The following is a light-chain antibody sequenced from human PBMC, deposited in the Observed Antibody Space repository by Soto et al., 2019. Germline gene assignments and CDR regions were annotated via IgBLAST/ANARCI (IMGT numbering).Light chain of an antibody. CDR1: QSLLHSNGYNY. J-gene: IGKJ5*01. V-gene: IGKV2-28*01. CDR3: MQALQTIT. CDR2: LGS. Sequence: EIVMTQSPLSLPVTPGEPASISCSSSQSLLHSNGYNYLDWYLQKPGQSPQLLIYLGSNRSSGVPDRFSGSGSGTDFTLKISRVEAEDVGVYYCMQALQTITFGQGTRLEIK.